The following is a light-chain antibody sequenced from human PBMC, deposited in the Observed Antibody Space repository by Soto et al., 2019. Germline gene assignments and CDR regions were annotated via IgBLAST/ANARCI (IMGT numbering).Light chain of an antibody. J-gene: IGLJ1*01. Sequence: QSALTQPASVSGSPGQSITISCTGTSSNIGRYNLVSWYQQHPGKAPKFMIYEVTKRPSGVSYRFSGSKSDNTASLTISGLQAEDEADYYCCSYAGGHTYVFGTGTKLTVL. CDR2: EVT. CDR3: CSYAGGHTYV. V-gene: IGLV2-23*02. CDR1: SSNIGRYNL.